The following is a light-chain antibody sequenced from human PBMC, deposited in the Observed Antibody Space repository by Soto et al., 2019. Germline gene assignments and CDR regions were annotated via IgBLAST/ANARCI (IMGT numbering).Light chain of an antibody. CDR3: QAYDGSLSGWV. CDR2: GNN. J-gene: IGLJ3*02. V-gene: IGLV1-40*01. CDR1: SSNIGAGYD. Sequence: QSVLTQPPSVSGAPGQRVTISCTGTSSNIGAGYDVHWYQQLPGTAPKLLIYGNNNRPSGVPDRFSGSNSGTSASLAITGLQAEDEADYYCQAYDGSLSGWVFGGVTKLTVL.